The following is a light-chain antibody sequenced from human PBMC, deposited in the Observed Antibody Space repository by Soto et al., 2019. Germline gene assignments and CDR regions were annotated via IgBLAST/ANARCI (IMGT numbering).Light chain of an antibody. V-gene: IGKV3-15*01. CDR3: XQYNNWPPMA. CDR2: GAS. CDR1: QSVSSN. J-gene: IGKJ1*01. Sequence: EIVMTQSPATLSVSPGERATLSCRASQSVSSNLAWYQQKPGQAPRLLIYGASTRATGIPARFSGSGSGTXXXXXXSXXXSEXFAVYYCXQYNNWPPMAFGQGTKVEIK.